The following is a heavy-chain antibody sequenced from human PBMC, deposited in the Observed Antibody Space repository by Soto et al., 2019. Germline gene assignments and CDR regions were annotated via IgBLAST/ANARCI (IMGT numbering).Heavy chain of an antibody. J-gene: IGHJ6*03. CDR2: IYYSGST. V-gene: IGHV4-59*08. Sequence: SETLSLTCTVSGGSISSYYWSWIRQPPGKGLEWIGYIYYSGSTNYNPSLKSRVTISVVTSKNQFSLKLSSVTAAATAVYYCARDYGDYGLHPYYYYMDVWGKGTTVTVSS. D-gene: IGHD4-17*01. CDR1: GGSISSYY. CDR3: ARDYGDYGLHPYYYYMDV.